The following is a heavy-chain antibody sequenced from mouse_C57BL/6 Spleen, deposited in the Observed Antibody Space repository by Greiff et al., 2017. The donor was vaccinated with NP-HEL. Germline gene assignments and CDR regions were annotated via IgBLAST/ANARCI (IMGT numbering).Heavy chain of an antibody. CDR2: IDPSDSYT. CDR1: GYTFTSYW. CDR3: ARSTTVVGGNYAMDY. D-gene: IGHD1-1*01. V-gene: IGHV1-69*01. Sequence: QVQLKQPGAELVMPGASVKLSCKASGYTFTSYWMHWVKQRPGQGLEWIGEIDPSDSYTNYNQKFKGKSTLTVDKSSSTAYMQLSSLTSEDSAVYYCARSTTVVGGNYAMDYWGQGTSVTVSS. J-gene: IGHJ4*01.